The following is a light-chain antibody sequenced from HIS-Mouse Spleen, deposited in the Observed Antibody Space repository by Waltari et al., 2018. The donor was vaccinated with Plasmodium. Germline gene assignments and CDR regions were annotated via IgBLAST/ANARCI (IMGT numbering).Light chain of an antibody. CDR3: SSHTSSSTWL. V-gene: IGLV2-14*03. Sequence: QSALTQPASVSGSPGQSITIACTGTSSEVGGYNYISWYQKPPGKSPNLMLYDVGNRAPGVSMRFSGSKYGHMASMISSGVPGEEEADYYCSSHTSSSTWLFCRGTKLTVL. J-gene: IGLJ3*02. CDR2: DVG. CDR1: SSEVGGYNY.